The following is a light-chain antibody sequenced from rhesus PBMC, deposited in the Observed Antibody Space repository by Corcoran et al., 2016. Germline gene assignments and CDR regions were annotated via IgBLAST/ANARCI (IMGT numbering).Light chain of an antibody. CDR2: KAS. V-gene: IGKV1-22*01. CDR3: LQYSNSPYG. Sequence: DIQMTQSPSSLSASVGDTVTITCRASQSISSWLDWYQQKPGKTPKLLIYKASSLQRGVPSRFSGRGAGTDFTLTIRSLQPEDFATYYCLQYSNSPYGFGQRTKVEIK. CDR1: QSISSW. J-gene: IGKJ2*01.